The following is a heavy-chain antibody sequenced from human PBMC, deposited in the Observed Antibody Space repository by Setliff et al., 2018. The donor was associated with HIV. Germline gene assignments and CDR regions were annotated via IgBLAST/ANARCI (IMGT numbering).Heavy chain of an antibody. J-gene: IGHJ6*02. CDR2: MNPNSGNT. V-gene: IGHV1-8*01. CDR3: AGDLRIPYYGMDV. CDR1: GYTFTTYD. D-gene: IGHD4-17*01. Sequence: WASVKVSCKASGYTFTTYDISWVRQASGQGLEWLGWMNPNSGNTGYAQNFQGRVTMTRNTSITTAYMELSSLRSEDTAVYYCAGDLRIPYYGMDVWGQGTTVTVSS.